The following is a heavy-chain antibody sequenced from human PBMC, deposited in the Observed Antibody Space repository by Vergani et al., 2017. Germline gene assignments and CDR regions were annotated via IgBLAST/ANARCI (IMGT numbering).Heavy chain of an antibody. Sequence: EVQLVESGGGLVQPGRSLRLSCAASGFTFDDYAMHWVRHAPGKGLEWVSGISWNSGSIGYADSVKGRFTISRDNAKNSLYLQMNSLRAEDTALYYCAKDMCSGGSCPGDYWGQGTLVTVSS. D-gene: IGHD2-15*01. V-gene: IGHV3-9*01. CDR2: ISWNSGSI. J-gene: IGHJ4*02. CDR3: AKDMCSGGSCPGDY. CDR1: GFTFDDYA.